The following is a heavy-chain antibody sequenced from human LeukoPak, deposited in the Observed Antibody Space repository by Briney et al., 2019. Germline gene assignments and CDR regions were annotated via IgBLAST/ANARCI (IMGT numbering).Heavy chain of an antibody. CDR3: ARQTGSGLFTLP. Sequence: SETLSLTCAVYGGSFSGYYWSWIRQPPGKGLEWIGEINHSGGTKYNPSLKSRVTISVDTSKNQFSLMLSSVTAADTAVYYCARQTGSGLFTLPGGQGTLVTVSS. V-gene: IGHV4-34*01. D-gene: IGHD3/OR15-3a*01. CDR2: INHSGGT. CDR1: GGSFSGYY. J-gene: IGHJ4*02.